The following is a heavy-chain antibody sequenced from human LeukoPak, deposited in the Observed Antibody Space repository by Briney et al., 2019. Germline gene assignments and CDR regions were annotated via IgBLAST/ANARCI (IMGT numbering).Heavy chain of an antibody. CDR2: IYTSGST. CDR3: ARGRRHYYDSVYYFDY. J-gene: IGHJ4*02. CDR1: GGSISIGSYY. D-gene: IGHD3-22*01. V-gene: IGHV4-61*02. Sequence: SETLSLTCTVSGGSISIGSYYWSWIRQPAGKGLEWIGRIYTSGSTNYNPSLKSRVTISVDTSKNQFSLKLSSVTAADTAVYYCARGRRHYYDSVYYFDYWGQGTLVTVSS.